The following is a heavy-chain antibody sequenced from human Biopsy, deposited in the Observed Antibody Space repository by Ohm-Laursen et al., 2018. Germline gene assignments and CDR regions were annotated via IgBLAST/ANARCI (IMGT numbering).Heavy chain of an antibody. V-gene: IGHV1-69*10. Sequence: SSVKVSCQASGDSFTSYAIGWGRQAPGQGLEWMGGIIPIPNVATYAQKFQGRITITADESTSTAYMELNSLTSDDTAVYFCARGEGSSWFDPWGHGTLVTVSS. CDR3: ARGEGSSWFDP. CDR2: IIPIPNVA. J-gene: IGHJ5*02. D-gene: IGHD1-26*01. CDR1: GDSFTSYA.